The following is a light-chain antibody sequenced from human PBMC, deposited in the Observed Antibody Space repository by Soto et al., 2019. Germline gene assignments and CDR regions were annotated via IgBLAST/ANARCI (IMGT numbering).Light chain of an antibody. V-gene: IGLV2-11*01. CDR1: SSDVGAYNY. Sequence: QSFLTQPRSVSGSPGRSVTISCTGTSSDVGAYNYVSWYQQHPGKAPKFMIYDVSKRPSGVPDRFSGSKSGNTASLTISGLQAEDEADYYCCSYAGTYSYVFGPGTKVTVL. CDR2: DVS. J-gene: IGLJ1*01. CDR3: CSYAGTYSYV.